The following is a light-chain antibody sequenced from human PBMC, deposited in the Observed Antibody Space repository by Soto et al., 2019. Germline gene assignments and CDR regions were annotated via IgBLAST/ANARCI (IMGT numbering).Light chain of an antibody. CDR1: QSVCSN. CDR3: QHYNNWPFT. V-gene: IGKV3-15*01. Sequence: EIVMTQSPATLSVSPGERATLSCRASQSVCSNLAWYQHKPGQAPRLLIYGASTRATGIPARFSGSGSGTEFSLTISSLQSEDFAVYYCQHYNNWPFTFGPGTKVDIK. CDR2: GAS. J-gene: IGKJ3*01.